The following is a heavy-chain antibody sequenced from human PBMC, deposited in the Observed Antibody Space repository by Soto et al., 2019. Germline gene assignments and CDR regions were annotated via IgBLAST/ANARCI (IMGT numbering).Heavy chain of an antibody. V-gene: IGHV3-33*01. Sequence: GGSLRLSCAASGFTFSSYGMHWVRRAPGKGLEWVAVIWYDGSKKYYADSVKGRFTISRDNSKNTLDLQMNSLRAEDMAVYYCARATYYYDNSGSGYGLDVWGQGTTVTVSS. D-gene: IGHD3-22*01. CDR1: GFTFSSYG. CDR3: ARATYYYDNSGSGYGLDV. CDR2: IWYDGSKK. J-gene: IGHJ6*02.